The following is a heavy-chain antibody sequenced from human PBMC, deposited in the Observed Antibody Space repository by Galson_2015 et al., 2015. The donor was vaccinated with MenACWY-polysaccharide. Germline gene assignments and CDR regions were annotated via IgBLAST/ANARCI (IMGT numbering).Heavy chain of an antibody. Sequence: IYYRGNTYYNPSLESRVTISVDTSKNQFSLKLSSVTAADTALYYCARAPTPYCSSTSCFNKYAFDNWGQGTMVTVSS. CDR3: ARAPTPYCSSTSCFNKYAFDN. D-gene: IGHD2-2*01. V-gene: IGHV4-39*01. CDR2: IYYRGNT. J-gene: IGHJ3*02.